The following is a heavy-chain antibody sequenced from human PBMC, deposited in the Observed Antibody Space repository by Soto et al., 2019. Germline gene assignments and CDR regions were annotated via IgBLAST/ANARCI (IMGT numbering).Heavy chain of an antibody. D-gene: IGHD3-16*02. CDR2: IYYSGST. V-gene: IGHV4-39*01. J-gene: IGHJ4*02. Sequence: QLQLQESGPGLVKPSETLSLTCTVSGGSISSSSYYWGWIRQPPGKGLEWIGSIYYSGSTYYNPSLKRRVTISVDTSKNQFSLKLSSVTAADTAVYYCARVMITFGGVIVAFDYWGQGTLVTVSS. CDR1: GGSISSSSYY. CDR3: ARVMITFGGVIVAFDY.